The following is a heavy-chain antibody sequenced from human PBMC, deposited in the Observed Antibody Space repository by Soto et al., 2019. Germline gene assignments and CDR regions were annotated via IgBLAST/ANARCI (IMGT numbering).Heavy chain of an antibody. CDR3: ARAMQSKILLFGKLTRREYSDGMDV. CDR2: INYNGAA. D-gene: IGHD3-3*01. J-gene: IGHJ6*02. CDR1: GGSINGGDYH. Sequence: SETLSLTCSVSGGSINGGDYHWSWMRQATGQGLEWIGSINYNGAASYNPSLDTRLTISVDAAKNQFSLKVRSITAADTAVYYCARAMQSKILLFGKLTRREYSDGMDVWGQGTKVTVSS. V-gene: IGHV4-30-4*01.